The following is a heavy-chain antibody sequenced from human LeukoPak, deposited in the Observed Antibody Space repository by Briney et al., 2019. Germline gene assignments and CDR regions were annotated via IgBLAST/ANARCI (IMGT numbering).Heavy chain of an antibody. D-gene: IGHD6-6*01. CDR3: AKDRGSSSRLHYYMDV. V-gene: IGHV3-30*02. CDR2: IRYDGSNK. CDR1: GFTFSSYG. J-gene: IGHJ6*03. Sequence: GGSLRLSCAASGFTFSSYGMHWVRQAPGKGLEWVAFIRYDGSNKYYADSVKGRFTISRDNSKNTLYLQMNSLRAEDTAVYYCAKDRGSSSRLHYYMDVWGKGTTVTVSS.